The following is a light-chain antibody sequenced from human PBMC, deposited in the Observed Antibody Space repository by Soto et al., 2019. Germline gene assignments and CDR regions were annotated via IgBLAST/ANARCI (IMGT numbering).Light chain of an antibody. J-gene: IGKJ1*01. V-gene: IGKV3-20*01. Sequence: EIVLTQSPGTLSLSPGERATLSCRASQSVSDTYLAWYQQKPGQPPRLLIYGASNRATGIPDRFSGSGSGIDFTLTVSRLEPEDFEVYYCQVGTLVWTFGQGTKVEIK. CDR1: QSVSDTY. CDR3: QVGTLVWT. CDR2: GAS.